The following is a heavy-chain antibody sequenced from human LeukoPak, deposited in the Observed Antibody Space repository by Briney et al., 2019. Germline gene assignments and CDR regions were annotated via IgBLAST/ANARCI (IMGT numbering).Heavy chain of an antibody. Sequence: SETLSLTCTVSGGSISSYYWSWIRQPPGKRLEWIGYIYYSGSTNYNPSLKSRVTISVDTSKNQFSLKLSSVTAADTAVYYCARLYGSGSFQYFDYWGQGTLVTVSS. V-gene: IGHV4-59*08. J-gene: IGHJ4*02. CDR3: ARLYGSGSFQYFDY. CDR2: IYYSGST. D-gene: IGHD3-10*01. CDR1: GGSISSYY.